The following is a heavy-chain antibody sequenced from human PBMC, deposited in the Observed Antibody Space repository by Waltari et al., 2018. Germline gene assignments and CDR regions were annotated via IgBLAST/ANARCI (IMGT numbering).Heavy chain of an antibody. Sequence: EVQLLESGGHLIQPGGSLRVSCGASGFTLGSYAMSWVRQAPGMGLEWVASLSANGASAYYADSVKGRFTISRDTSENTLYLQVSALRVDDTAIYYCAKMTRSWAEGAFDSWGQGTLLTVSS. CDR2: LSANGASA. D-gene: IGHD6-6*01. CDR3: AKMTRSWAEGAFDS. V-gene: IGHV3-23*01. CDR1: GFTLGSYA. J-gene: IGHJ4*02.